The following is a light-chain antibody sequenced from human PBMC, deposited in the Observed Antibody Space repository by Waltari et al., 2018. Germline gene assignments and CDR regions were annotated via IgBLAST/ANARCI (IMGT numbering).Light chain of an antibody. Sequence: QSALTQPAAVSGSPGQSITISCTGTSSDGGGYNYVSWYQQHPGKAPKLMIYDVSKRPSGVSYRFSGSKSGTTASLTISGLQAEDEADYYCSSYTSSSTLVFGGGTKLTVL. V-gene: IGLV2-14*01. CDR3: SSYTSSSTLV. CDR1: SSDGGGYNY. J-gene: IGLJ2*01. CDR2: DVS.